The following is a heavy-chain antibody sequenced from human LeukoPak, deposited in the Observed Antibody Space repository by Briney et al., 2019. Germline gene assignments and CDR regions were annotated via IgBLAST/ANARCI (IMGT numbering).Heavy chain of an antibody. CDR2: IRYDGSNE. J-gene: IGHJ4*02. Sequence: GGSLRLSCTTSGFSFSNFGMHWVRQAPDKVQEWLAFIRYDGSNEYSADSVKGRFTISRDNSRNTLFLQMDSLRSEDTAVYYCARDLGIFGDFDYWGQGTLVIVSS. CDR1: GFSFSNFG. CDR3: ARDLGIFGDFDY. D-gene: IGHD3-3*01. V-gene: IGHV3-30*02.